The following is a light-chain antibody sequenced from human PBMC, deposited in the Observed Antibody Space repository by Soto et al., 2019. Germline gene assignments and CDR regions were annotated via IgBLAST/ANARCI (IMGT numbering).Light chain of an antibody. J-gene: IGLJ1*01. CDR3: SSYSSSATPYV. V-gene: IGLV2-14*01. CDR1: SSDIGPYNY. Sequence: QSVLTQPASMSGSPGQSITISCIGTSSDIGPYNYVSWYQQHPDKAPKLILYEVTNRPSGASDRFSGSKSGNAAFLTISGLQAEDEADYYCSSYSSSATPYVFGTGTKVTVL. CDR2: EVT.